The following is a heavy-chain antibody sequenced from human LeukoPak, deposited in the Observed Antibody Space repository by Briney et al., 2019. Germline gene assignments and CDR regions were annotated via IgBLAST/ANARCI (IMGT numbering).Heavy chain of an antibody. CDR1: GGSISSYY. Sequence: PSETLSLTCTVSGGSISSYYWSWIRQPPGKGLEWIGYIYYSGSTNYNPSLKSRVTISVDTSKNQFSLKLSSVTAADTAVYYCARDLTPNTHYFDYWGQGTLVTVSS. CDR3: ARDLTPNTHYFDY. V-gene: IGHV4-59*01. J-gene: IGHJ4*02. CDR2: IYYSGST.